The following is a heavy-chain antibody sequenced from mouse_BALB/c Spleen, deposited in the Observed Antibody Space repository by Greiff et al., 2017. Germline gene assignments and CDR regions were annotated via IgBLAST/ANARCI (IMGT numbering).Heavy chain of an antibody. D-gene: IGHD2-4*01. J-gene: IGHJ3*01. CDR1: GFSLTSYG. V-gene: IGHV2-9*02. CDR3: ARDIYYDYDWFAY. CDR2: IWAGGST. Sequence: QVQLKESGPGLVAPSQSLSITCTVSGFSLTSYGVHWVRQPPGKGLEWLGVIWAGGSTNYNSALMSRLSISKDNSKSQVFLKMNSLQTDDTAMYYCARDIYYDYDWFAYGGQGTLVTVSA.